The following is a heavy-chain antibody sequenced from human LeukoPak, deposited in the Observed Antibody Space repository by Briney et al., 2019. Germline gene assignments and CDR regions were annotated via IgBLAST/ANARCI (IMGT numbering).Heavy chain of an antibody. CDR1: GFTFSSYW. J-gene: IGHJ4*02. D-gene: IGHD2-2*01. Sequence: GGSLRLSCAASGFTFSSYWMSWVRQAPGKGLEWVANIKQDGSDKFYVDSVKGRFTISRDNAKNSMYLQMNSLRAEVTAIYYCARVLPVASRDYWGQGTLVTVSS. CDR3: ARVLPVASRDY. V-gene: IGHV3-7*01. CDR2: IKQDGSDK.